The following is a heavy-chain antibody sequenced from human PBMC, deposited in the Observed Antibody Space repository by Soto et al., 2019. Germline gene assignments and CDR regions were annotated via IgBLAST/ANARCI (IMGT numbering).Heavy chain of an antibody. J-gene: IGHJ6*02. CDR3: TADIPNISANYGMDV. Sequence: GGSLRLSCAASGFIFSNTWINWVRQAPGKGLEWVGRIKTKIEGGTTNYTAPVKGRFTVSGDDSKNTVYLQMNSLRTEDTAVYYCTADIPNISANYGMDVWGQGTTVTVSS. V-gene: IGHV3-15*07. D-gene: IGHD6-25*01. CDR2: IKTKIEGGTT. CDR1: GFIFSNTW.